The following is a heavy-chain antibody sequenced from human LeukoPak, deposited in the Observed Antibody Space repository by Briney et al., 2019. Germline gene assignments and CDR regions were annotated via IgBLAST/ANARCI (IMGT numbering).Heavy chain of an antibody. CDR3: AXFQYKAAFDI. D-gene: IGHD1-1*01. CDR2: IHYSGST. J-gene: IGHJ3*02. Sequence: SETLSLTCSVSGDSLSKYFWSWIRQSPGKGLEWIGYIHYSGSTNYNPSLKNRVTMSVDTSKNQFSLKLNSVTAAATAVYYCAXFQYKAAFDIWGQGTMVTVSS. CDR1: GDSLSKYF. V-gene: IGHV4-59*03.